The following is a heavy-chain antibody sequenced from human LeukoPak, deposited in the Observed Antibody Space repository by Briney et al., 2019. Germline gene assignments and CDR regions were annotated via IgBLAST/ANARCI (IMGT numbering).Heavy chain of an antibody. CDR2: IKLKADGATT. CDR1: GFTFKNAW. CDR3: TPQGLL. Sequence: GGSLRLSCEVSGFTFKNAWMSWVRQAPGKGLQWVGRIKLKADGATTDYAAPVRGRFTISRDDSKNMTFLQMYSLRTEDTGVYYCTPQGLLWGQGTLVTVSS. V-gene: IGHV3-15*01. J-gene: IGHJ4*02.